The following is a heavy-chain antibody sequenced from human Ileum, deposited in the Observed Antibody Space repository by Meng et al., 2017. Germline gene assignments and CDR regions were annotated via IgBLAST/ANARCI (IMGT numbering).Heavy chain of an antibody. CDR2: ISGSGSDT. Sequence: GESLKISCAASGFTFSTYAMTWVRQAPGKGLEWVSGISGSGSDTYYADSVKGRFTISRDSSKSTLYLQMNSLRVEDTAVYYCAHRQYYYGSGSYKDNWFDPWGQGTLVTVSS. CDR1: GFTFSTYA. D-gene: IGHD3-10*01. CDR3: AHRQYYYGSGSYKDNWFDP. J-gene: IGHJ5*02. V-gene: IGHV3-23*01.